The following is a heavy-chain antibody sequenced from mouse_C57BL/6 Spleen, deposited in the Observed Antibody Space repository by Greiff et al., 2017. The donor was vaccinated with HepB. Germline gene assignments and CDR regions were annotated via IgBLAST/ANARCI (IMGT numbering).Heavy chain of an antibody. V-gene: IGHV1-5*01. J-gene: IGHJ4*01. CDR1: GYTFTSYW. CDR2: IYPGNSDT. CDR3: TRYDYDGGAMDY. Sequence: EVQLQESGTVLARPGASVKMSCKTSGYTFTSYWMHWVKQRPGKGLEWIGAIYPGNSDTSYNQKFKGKAKLTAVTSASTAYMELSSLTNEDSAVYYCTRYDYDGGAMDYWGQGTSVTVSS. D-gene: IGHD2-4*01.